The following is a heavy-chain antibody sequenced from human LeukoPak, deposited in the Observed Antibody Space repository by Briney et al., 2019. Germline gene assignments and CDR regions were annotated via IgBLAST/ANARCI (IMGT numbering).Heavy chain of an antibody. Sequence: GGSLRLSCAAPGFTFSSHAMTWVRQAPGKGLEWVSVIASGGGDIQYADSVKGRFTISRDNSKNTLYLQLNSLRAEDTAVYYCARYAPPTTVVTRFFDYWGQGTLVTVSS. V-gene: IGHV3-23*01. CDR2: IASGGGDI. CDR3: ARYAPPTTVVTRFFDY. CDR1: GFTFSSHA. J-gene: IGHJ4*02. D-gene: IGHD4-11*01.